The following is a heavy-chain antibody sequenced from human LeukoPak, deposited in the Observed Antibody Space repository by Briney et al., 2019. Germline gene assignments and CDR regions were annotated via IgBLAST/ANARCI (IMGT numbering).Heavy chain of an antibody. Sequence: ASVKVSCKASGYTFTSYDINWVRQATGQGLEWMGWMIPNSGNTGYAQKFQGRVTMTRNTSISTAYMELSSLRSEDTAVYYCARSPRIAVAGSAFDIWGQGTMVTVSS. V-gene: IGHV1-8*01. CDR3: ARSPRIAVAGSAFDI. D-gene: IGHD6-19*01. CDR2: MIPNSGNT. J-gene: IGHJ3*02. CDR1: GYTFTSYD.